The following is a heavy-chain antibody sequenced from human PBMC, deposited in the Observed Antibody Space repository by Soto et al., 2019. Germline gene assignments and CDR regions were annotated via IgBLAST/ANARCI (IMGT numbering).Heavy chain of an antibody. D-gene: IGHD2-15*01. CDR3: ARDLFCSGGSCYSNWFDP. V-gene: IGHV1-18*04. Sequence: SVKVSCKASGYTFTSYGISWVRQAPGQGLEWMGWISAYNGNTNYAQKLQGRVTMTTDTSTSTAYMELRSLRSDDTAVYYCARDLFCSGGSCYSNWFDPWGQGTLVTVSS. J-gene: IGHJ5*02. CDR2: ISAYNGNT. CDR1: GYTFTSYG.